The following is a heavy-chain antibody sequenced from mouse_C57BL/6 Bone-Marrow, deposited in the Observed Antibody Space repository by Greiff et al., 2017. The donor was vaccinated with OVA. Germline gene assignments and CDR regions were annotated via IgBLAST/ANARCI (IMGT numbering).Heavy chain of an antibody. D-gene: IGHD2-3*01. J-gene: IGHJ4*01. CDR2: INPNNGGT. Sequence: VQLKQSGPELVKPGASVKMSCKASGYTFTDYNMHWVKQSHGKSLEWIGYINPNNGGTSYNQKFKGKATLTVNKSSSTAYMELRSPTSEDSAVYYCARKGLLRGMYYAMDYWGQGTSVTVSS. CDR1: GYTFTDYN. CDR3: ARKGLLRGMYYAMDY. V-gene: IGHV1-22*01.